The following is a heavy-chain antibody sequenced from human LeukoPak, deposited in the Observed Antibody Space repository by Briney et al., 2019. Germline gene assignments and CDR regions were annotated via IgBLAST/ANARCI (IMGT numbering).Heavy chain of an antibody. CDR1: GYTFTSYG. J-gene: IGHJ4*02. CDR3: ARDHPEYGDYVSSLDY. Sequence: ASVKVSCKASGYTFTSYGISWVRQAPGQGLEGMRWISAYNGNTNYAQKLQGRVTMTTDTSTSTAYMELRSLRSDDTAVYYCARDHPEYGDYVSSLDYWGQGTLVTVSS. D-gene: IGHD4-17*01. V-gene: IGHV1-18*01. CDR2: ISAYNGNT.